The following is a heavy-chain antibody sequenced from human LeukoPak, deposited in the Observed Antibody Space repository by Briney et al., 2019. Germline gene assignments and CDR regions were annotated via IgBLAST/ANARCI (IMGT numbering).Heavy chain of an antibody. J-gene: IGHJ4*02. CDR2: LYPGDSDT. Sequence: GESLKISCKGSGYSFTNYWIGWVRQMPGKGLEWVGFLYPGDSDTRYSPSFQGQVTISADKSISTAYLQWSSLKASDTAMYYCATTDISMATGFDYWGQGTLVTVSS. CDR3: ATTDISMATGFDY. CDR1: GYSFTNYW. D-gene: IGHD5-18*01. V-gene: IGHV5-51*01.